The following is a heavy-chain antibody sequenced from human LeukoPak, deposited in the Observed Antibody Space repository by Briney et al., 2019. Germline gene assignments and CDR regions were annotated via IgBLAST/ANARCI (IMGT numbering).Heavy chain of an antibody. CDR2: MNPNSGNT. D-gene: IGHD3-3*01. J-gene: IGHJ6*02. V-gene: IGHV1-8*01. Sequence: ASVKVCCKASGYTFTSYDINWVRQAPGQGVEWMGWMNPNSGNTGYAQKFQGRVTMTRNTSISTAYMELSSLRSEDTAVYYCARGTDWYYDFWSGYYYYYYCYGMDVWGQGTTVTVSS. CDR3: ARGTDWYYDFWSGYYYYYYCYGMDV. CDR1: GYTFTSYD.